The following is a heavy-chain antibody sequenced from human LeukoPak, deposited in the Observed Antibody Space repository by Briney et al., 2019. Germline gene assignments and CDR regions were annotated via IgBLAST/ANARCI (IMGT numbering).Heavy chain of an antibody. D-gene: IGHD3-10*01. CDR1: GGSISSSSYY. V-gene: IGHV4-39*01. Sequence: SETLSLTCTVSGGSISSSSYYWGWIRQPPGKGLEWIGSIYYSGSTYYNPSLKSRVTISVDTSKNQFSLKLSSVTAADTAVYYCARHYLVRGVTNNWFDPWGQGTLVTVSS. CDR2: IYYSGST. J-gene: IGHJ5*02. CDR3: ARHYLVRGVTNNWFDP.